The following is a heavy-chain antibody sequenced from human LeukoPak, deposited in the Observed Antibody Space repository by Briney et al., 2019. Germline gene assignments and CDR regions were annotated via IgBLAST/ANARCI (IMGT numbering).Heavy chain of an antibody. CDR2: IYYGGST. Sequence: SETLSLTCTVSGGSISSYYWSWIRQPPGKGLEWIGYIYYGGSTNYNPSLKSRVTISVDTSKNQFSLKLSSVTAADTAVYYCSQSYGSGKGWFDPWGQGTLVTVSS. CDR3: SQSYGSGKGWFDP. D-gene: IGHD3-10*01. CDR1: GGSISSYY. V-gene: IGHV4-59*01. J-gene: IGHJ5*02.